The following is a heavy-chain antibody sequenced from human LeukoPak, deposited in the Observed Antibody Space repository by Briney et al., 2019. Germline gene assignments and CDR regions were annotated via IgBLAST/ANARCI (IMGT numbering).Heavy chain of an antibody. Sequence: GGSLRLSCAASGFTFSSYWMNWVRQAPGKGLVWVSRINSDGSSISYADSVKGRFAISRDNAKSTVYLQMNSLRDEDTAFYYCVRGPGDPIVMGCIYYWGQGNLVPASS. D-gene: IGHD2/OR15-2a*01. CDR3: VRGPGDPIVMGCIYY. V-gene: IGHV3-74*01. CDR1: GFTFSSYW. CDR2: INSDGSSI. J-gene: IGHJ4*02.